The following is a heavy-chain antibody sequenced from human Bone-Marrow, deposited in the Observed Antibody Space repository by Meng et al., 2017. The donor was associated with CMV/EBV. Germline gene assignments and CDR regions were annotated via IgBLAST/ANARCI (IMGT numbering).Heavy chain of an antibody. CDR1: GFSLSNARMG. CDR2: IFSNDEK. Sequence: SGPTLVKPTETLTLTCTVSGFSLSNARMGVSWIRQPPGKALEWLAHIFSNDEKSYSTSLKSRLTISKDTSKSQVVLTMTNMDPVDTATYYCARTRYNWNYNWFDPWGQGTLVTVSS. D-gene: IGHD1-7*01. J-gene: IGHJ5*02. V-gene: IGHV2-26*01. CDR3: ARTRYNWNYNWFDP.